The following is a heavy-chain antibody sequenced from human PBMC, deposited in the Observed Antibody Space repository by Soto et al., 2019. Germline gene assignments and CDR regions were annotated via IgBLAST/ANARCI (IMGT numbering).Heavy chain of an antibody. CDR1: GGSISSSNW. D-gene: IGHD6-13*01. J-gene: IGHJ6*02. V-gene: IGHV4-4*02. CDR3: ARDSSSSEYYYYGMDV. Sequence: SETLSLTCAVSGGSISSSNWWSWVRQPPGKGLEWIGEIYHSGSTNYNPSLKSRVTISVDKSKNKFSLKLSSVTAADTAVYYCARDSSSSEYYYYGMDVWGQGTTVTVSS. CDR2: IYHSGST.